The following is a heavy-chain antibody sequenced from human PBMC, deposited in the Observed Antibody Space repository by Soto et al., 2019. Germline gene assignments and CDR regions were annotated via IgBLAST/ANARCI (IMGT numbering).Heavy chain of an antibody. V-gene: IGHV4-4*02. D-gene: IGHD6-19*01. CDR2: IYHSGST. J-gene: IGHJ3*02. CDR1: GGSISSSNW. CDR3: ARVSNFYAGACRRDSSGCHGSSSI. Sequence: QVQLQESGPGLVKPSGTLSLTCAVSGGSISSSNWWSWVRQPPGKGLEWIGEIYHSGSTNYNPALKSRVTISVGKSKNQLSLKLSSVTAADTAVYYCARVSNFYAGACRRDSSGCHGSSSIWGQGTMVTVSS.